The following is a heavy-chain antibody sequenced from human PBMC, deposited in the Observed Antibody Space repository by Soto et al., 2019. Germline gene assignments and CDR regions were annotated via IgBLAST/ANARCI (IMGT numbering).Heavy chain of an antibody. J-gene: IGHJ4*02. Sequence: SETLSLTCTVSGGSISSSSYYWGWIRQPPGKGLEWIGSIYYSGSTYYNPSLKSRVTISVDTSKNQFSLKLSSVTAADTAVYYCARPAELAVAGPMRYSGQATLVTVSS. CDR1: GGSISSSSYY. CDR3: ARPAELAVAGPMRY. V-gene: IGHV4-39*01. D-gene: IGHD6-19*01. CDR2: IYYSGST.